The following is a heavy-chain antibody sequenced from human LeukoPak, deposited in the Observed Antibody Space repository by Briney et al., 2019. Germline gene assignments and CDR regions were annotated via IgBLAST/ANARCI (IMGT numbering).Heavy chain of an antibody. Sequence: PSETLSLTCTVSGGSISSSSYYWGWIRQPPGKGLEWIGSVYYSGYTYYNPSLKSRVTISVDTSNDQFSLKLSSVTAADTAVYYCARTSYSYGQKGLDYWGQGTLVTVSS. CDR3: ARTSYSYGQKGLDY. V-gene: IGHV4-39*01. CDR2: VYYSGYT. CDR1: GGSISSSSYY. J-gene: IGHJ4*02. D-gene: IGHD5-18*01.